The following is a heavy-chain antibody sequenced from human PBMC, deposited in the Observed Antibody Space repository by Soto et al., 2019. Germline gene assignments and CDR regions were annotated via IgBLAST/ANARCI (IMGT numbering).Heavy chain of an antibody. CDR2: IIPILGIA. CDR1: GGTFSSYT. V-gene: IGHV1-69*02. D-gene: IGHD5-18*01. J-gene: IGHJ4*02. Sequence: QVQLVQSGAEVKKPGSSVKVSCKASGGTFSSYTISWVRQAPGQGLEWMGRIIPILGIANYAQKFQGRVTITADKSTSTAYMELSSLRSEDTAVYYCARTTAIQLWDRGDFDYWGQGTLVTVSS. CDR3: ARTTAIQLWDRGDFDY.